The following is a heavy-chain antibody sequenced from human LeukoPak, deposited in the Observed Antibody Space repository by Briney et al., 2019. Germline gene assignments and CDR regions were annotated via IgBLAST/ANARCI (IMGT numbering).Heavy chain of an antibody. V-gene: IGHV1-69*04. Sequence: SVKVSCKASGGTFSSYAISWVRQAPGQGLEWMGRIIPILGIANYAQKFQSRVTITADKSTSTAYMELSSLRSEDTAVYYCARESQCSGYDYWGQGTLVTVSS. D-gene: IGHD3-22*01. CDR1: GGTFSSYA. CDR2: IIPILGIA. J-gene: IGHJ4*02. CDR3: ARESQCSGYDY.